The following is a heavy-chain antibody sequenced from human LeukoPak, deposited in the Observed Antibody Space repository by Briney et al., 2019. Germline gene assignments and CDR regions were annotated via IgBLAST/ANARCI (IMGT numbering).Heavy chain of an antibody. CDR3: ARHAASPYDFWSGYYTDYYYYMDV. V-gene: IGHV3-21*01. Sequence: PGGSLRLSCAASGFTFSSYSLNWVRQAPGKGLEWVSSISSSSSYIYYADSVKGRFTISRDNAKNSLYLQMNSLRAEDTAVYYCARHAASPYDFWSGYYTDYYYYMDVWGKGTTVTVSS. J-gene: IGHJ6*03. D-gene: IGHD3-3*01. CDR2: ISSSSSYI. CDR1: GFTFSSYS.